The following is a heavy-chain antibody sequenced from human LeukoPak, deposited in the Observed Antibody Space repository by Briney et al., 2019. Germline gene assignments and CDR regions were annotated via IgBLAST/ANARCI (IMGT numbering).Heavy chain of an antibody. CDR3: ARDSRTYSSSWYLGIDYYYYGMDV. D-gene: IGHD6-13*01. CDR2: ISGSGGST. J-gene: IGHJ6*02. V-gene: IGHV3-23*01. CDR1: GFTFSSYA. Sequence: GGSLRLSCAASGFTFSSYAMSWVRQAPGKGLEWVSAISGSGGSTYYADSVKGRFTISRDNSKNTLYLQMNSLRAEDTAVYYCARDSRTYSSSWYLGIDYYYYGMDVWGQGTTVTVSS.